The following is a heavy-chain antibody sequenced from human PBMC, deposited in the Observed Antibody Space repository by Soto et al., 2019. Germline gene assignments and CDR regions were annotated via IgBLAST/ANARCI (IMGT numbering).Heavy chain of an antibody. V-gene: IGHV3-9*01. CDR3: AKGIAAHYYYGMDV. J-gene: IGHJ6*02. CDR2: ISWNSGSI. D-gene: IGHD6-13*01. Sequence: EVQLVESGGGLVQPGRSLRLSCAASGFTFDDYAMHWVRQAPGKGLEWVSGISWNSGSIGYADSVKGRFTISRDNAKNSLYLQMNSLRAEDTALYYCAKGIAAHYYYGMDVWGQGTTVTVSS. CDR1: GFTFDDYA.